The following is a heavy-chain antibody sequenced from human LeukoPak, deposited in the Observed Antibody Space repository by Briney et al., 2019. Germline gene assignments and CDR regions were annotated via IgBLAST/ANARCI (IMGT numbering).Heavy chain of an antibody. CDR1: GGTFSSYA. V-gene: IGHV1-69*05. J-gene: IGHJ6*03. CDR2: IIPIFGTA. CDR3: ARVSAHYYYMDV. Sequence: SVEVSCKASGGTFSSYAISWVRQAPRQGLEWMGGIIPIFGTANYAQKFQGRVTITTDESTSTAYMELSSLRSEDTAVYYCARVSAHYYYMDVWGKGTTVTVSS.